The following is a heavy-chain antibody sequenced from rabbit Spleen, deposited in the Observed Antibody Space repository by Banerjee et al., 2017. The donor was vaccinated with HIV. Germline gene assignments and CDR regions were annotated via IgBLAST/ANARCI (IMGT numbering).Heavy chain of an antibody. CDR3: VRELVYYFNL. Sequence: QSLEESGGDLVKPGASLTLTCTASGVSFSFSSYMCWVRQAPGKGLEWIACIDTGASGFTYFATWAQGRFTCSKTSSTTVTLQMTRLTAADTATYFCVRELVYYFNLWGPGTLVTVS. D-gene: IGHD1-1*01. V-gene: IGHV1S40*01. CDR1: GVSFSFSSY. CDR2: IDTGASGFT. J-gene: IGHJ4*01.